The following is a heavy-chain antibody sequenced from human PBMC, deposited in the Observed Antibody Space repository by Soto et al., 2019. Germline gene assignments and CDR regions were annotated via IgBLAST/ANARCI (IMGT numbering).Heavy chain of an antibody. CDR3: ARGYCGGGGCYLHREAFDV. CDR1: GFTFSAYH. V-gene: IGHV3-21*01. J-gene: IGHJ3*01. Sequence: EVQLVESGGGLVMPGGSLRLSCAASGFTFSAYHMNWVRQAPGKGLEWVSSINPTSSHIYYADSVRGRFTISRDDSKNSVSLQMNSLRTEDAALYYCARGYCGGGGCYLHREAFDVWGQGTMVTVSS. D-gene: IGHD2-15*01. CDR2: INPTSSHI.